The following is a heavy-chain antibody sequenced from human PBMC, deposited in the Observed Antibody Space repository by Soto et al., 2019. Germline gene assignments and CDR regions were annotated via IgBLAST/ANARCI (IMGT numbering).Heavy chain of an antibody. CDR1: GYTFTSYG. V-gene: IGHV1-18*01. Sequence: ASVKVSCKASGYTFTSYGISWVRQAPGQGLEWMGWTSAYNGNTNYAQKLQGRVTMTTDTSTSTAYMGLRSLRSDDTAVYYCARDRGTRITMVRGVIIDYWGQGTLVTVSS. J-gene: IGHJ4*02. D-gene: IGHD3-10*01. CDR2: TSAYNGNT. CDR3: ARDRGTRITMVRGVIIDY.